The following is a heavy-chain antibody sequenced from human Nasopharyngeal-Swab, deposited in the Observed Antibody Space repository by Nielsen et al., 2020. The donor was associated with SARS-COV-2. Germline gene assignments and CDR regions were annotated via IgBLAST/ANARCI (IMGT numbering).Heavy chain of an antibody. CDR3: ARDGLDYDFWSAYFMDV. D-gene: IGHD3-3*01. Sequence: GGSLRRSCAASGFTFNNYNFNWVRQAPGKGLEWVSSISSSSSYIYYADSVKGRLTISRDNAKNSLYLQMNSLRAEDTAVYYCARDGLDYDFWSAYFMDVWGQGTTVTVSS. V-gene: IGHV3-21*01. CDR2: ISSSSSYI. CDR1: GFTFNNYN. J-gene: IGHJ6*02.